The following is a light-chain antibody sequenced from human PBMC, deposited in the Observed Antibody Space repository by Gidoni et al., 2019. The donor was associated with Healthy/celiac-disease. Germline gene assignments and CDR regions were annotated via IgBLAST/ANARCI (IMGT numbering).Light chain of an antibody. CDR2: KAS. V-gene: IGKV1-5*03. J-gene: IGKJ1*01. CDR3: QQYNSYPWT. CDR1: QSISSW. Sequence: DIQMTQSPSTLSASVGDRVTITFRASQSISSWLSWYQQKPGNAPKLLIYKASSLESGVPSRFSGSGSGTEFTLTISSLQPDDFATYYCQQYNSYPWTFGQGTKVEIK.